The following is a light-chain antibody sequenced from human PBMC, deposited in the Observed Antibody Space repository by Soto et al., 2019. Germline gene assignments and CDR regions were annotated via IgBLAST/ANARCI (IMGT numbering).Light chain of an antibody. V-gene: IGKV1-39*01. CDR1: QSISSY. CDR3: QQSYSIPYT. J-gene: IGKJ2*01. Sequence: DIQMTQSPSSLSASVGDRVTITCRASQSISSYLNWYQQKPGKAPNLLIYAASRLQSGVPSRFSGSGSGTDFTLTISSLQPEDFTTYYCQQSYSIPYTFGQGTKLEIK. CDR2: AAS.